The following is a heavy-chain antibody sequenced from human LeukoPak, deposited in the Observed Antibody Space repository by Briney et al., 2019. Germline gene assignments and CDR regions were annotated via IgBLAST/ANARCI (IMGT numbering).Heavy chain of an antibody. V-gene: IGHV4-4*07. J-gene: IGHJ6*02. Sequence: SSETLSLTCTVSGGSISSYCWSWIRQPAGKGLEWIGRIYTSGSTNYNPSLKSRVTMSLDTSKNRSSLNLSSVTAADTAVYYCAGATVGYYALDVWGQGTTVTVSS. CDR1: GGSISSYC. CDR3: AGATVGYYALDV. CDR2: IYTSGST. D-gene: IGHD4-23*01.